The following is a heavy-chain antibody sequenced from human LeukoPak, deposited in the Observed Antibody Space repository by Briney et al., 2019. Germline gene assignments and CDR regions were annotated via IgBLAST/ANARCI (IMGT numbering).Heavy chain of an antibody. CDR1: GFTFSSYW. Sequence: GGSLRVYCAASGFTFSSYWMHWVRQAPGKGPVWVSRIDIDGSRTTYADSVKGRFTISRDNAKNMLYLQMNSLKAEDTAVYYCARGAKWELFGGDTFDIWGQGTMVTVSS. J-gene: IGHJ3*02. V-gene: IGHV3-74*01. CDR2: IDIDGSRT. D-gene: IGHD1-26*01. CDR3: ARGAKWELFGGDTFDI.